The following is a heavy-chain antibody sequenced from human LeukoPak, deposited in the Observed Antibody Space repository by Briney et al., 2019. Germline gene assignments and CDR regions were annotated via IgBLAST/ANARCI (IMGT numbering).Heavy chain of an antibody. CDR3: ARGDGRAGYYYYYYMDV. Sequence: PGGSLRLSCAASGFAFDDYAMHWVRQAPGKGLEWVSGISWNSGSIGYADSVKGRFTISRDNAKNSLYRQMNSLRAEDMALYYCARGDGRAGYYYYYYMDVWGKGTTVTVSS. CDR1: GFAFDDYA. D-gene: IGHD3-16*01. J-gene: IGHJ6*03. V-gene: IGHV3-9*03. CDR2: ISWNSGSI.